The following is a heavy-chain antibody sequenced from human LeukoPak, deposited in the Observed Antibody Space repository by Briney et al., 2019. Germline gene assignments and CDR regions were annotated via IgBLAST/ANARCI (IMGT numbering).Heavy chain of an antibody. V-gene: IGHV1-69*04. Sequence: ASVKVSCKASGGTFSSYAISWVRQAPGQGLEWMGRIIPILGIANYAQKFQGKVAITADKSTSTAYMELSSLRSEDTAVYYCAGGDFRPPDYYFDYWGQGTLVTVSS. CDR2: IIPILGIA. J-gene: IGHJ4*02. CDR1: GGTFSSYA. D-gene: IGHD3-16*01. CDR3: AGGDFRPPDYYFDY.